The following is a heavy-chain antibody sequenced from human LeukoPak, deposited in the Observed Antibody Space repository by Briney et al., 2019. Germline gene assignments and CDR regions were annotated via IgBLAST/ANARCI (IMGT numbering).Heavy chain of an antibody. CDR3: ARGGGLDV. D-gene: IGHD3-16*01. V-gene: IGHV3-7*03. Sequence: GGSLRLSCAASGFTFSSSWMSWVRQAPGKGLEWVANIKQDGSEKYYVGSVKGRFTISRGNAKNSLYLQMDSLRAEDTAVYFCARGGGLDVWGQGATVTVSS. CDR1: GFTFSSSW. CDR2: IKQDGSEK. J-gene: IGHJ6*02.